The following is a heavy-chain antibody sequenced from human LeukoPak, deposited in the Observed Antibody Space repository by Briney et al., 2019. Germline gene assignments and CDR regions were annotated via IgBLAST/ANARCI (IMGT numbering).Heavy chain of an antibody. J-gene: IGHJ5*02. CDR3: ARDLGYCSGGRWLGLCWFDP. D-gene: IGHD2-15*01. CDR2: INPNSGGT. Sequence: ASVKVSCKASGYTFTGYYMHWVRQAPGQGLEWMGWINPNSGGTNYAQKFQGRVTMTRDTSISTAYMELSRLRSDDTAVYYCARDLGYCSGGRWLGLCWFDPGGQGTLVTVSS. CDR1: GYTFTGYY. V-gene: IGHV1-2*02.